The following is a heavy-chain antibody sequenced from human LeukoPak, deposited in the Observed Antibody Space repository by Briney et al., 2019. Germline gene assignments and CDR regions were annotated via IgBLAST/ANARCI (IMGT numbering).Heavy chain of an antibody. CDR3: AKDTEAVAWGGGIDY. V-gene: IGHV3-43D*03. CDR1: GFIFDDYA. J-gene: IGHJ4*02. D-gene: IGHD6-19*01. Sequence: GGSLRLSCAASGFIFDDYAMHWVRQAPGKGLEWVSFISWDGGTTYYADSVKGRFTISRDNSKSSLYLQMNSLRAEDTAFYYCAKDTEAVAWGGGIDYWGQGTLVTVSS. CDR2: ISWDGGTT.